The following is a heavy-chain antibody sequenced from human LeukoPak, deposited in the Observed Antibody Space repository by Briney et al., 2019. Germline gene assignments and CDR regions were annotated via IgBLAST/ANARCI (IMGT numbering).Heavy chain of an antibody. J-gene: IGHJ6*02. V-gene: IGHV1-69*13. CDR3: ARQNVDTAMVPFYYYYGMDV. D-gene: IGHD5-18*01. CDR2: IIPIFGTA. CDR1: GGTSSSYA. Sequence: SVKVSCKASGGTSSSYAISWVRQAPGQGLEWMGGIIPIFGTANYAQKFQGRVTITADESTSTAYMELSSLRSEDTAVYYCARQNVDTAMVPFYYYYGMDVWGQGTTVTVSS.